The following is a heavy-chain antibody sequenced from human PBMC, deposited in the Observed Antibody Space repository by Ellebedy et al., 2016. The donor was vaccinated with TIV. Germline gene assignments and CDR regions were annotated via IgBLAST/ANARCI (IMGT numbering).Heavy chain of an antibody. Sequence: GESLKISCAASGFTFSNYWIHWVRQAPGKGLVWLSRINRDESSANYADSVKGRFSISRDNSKNTLYVQMNSLRAEDTAVYYCARGGRDQWLIDYWGQGTLVTVSS. J-gene: IGHJ4*02. CDR1: GFTFSNYW. D-gene: IGHD6-19*01. CDR2: INRDESSA. CDR3: ARGGRDQWLIDY. V-gene: IGHV3-74*01.